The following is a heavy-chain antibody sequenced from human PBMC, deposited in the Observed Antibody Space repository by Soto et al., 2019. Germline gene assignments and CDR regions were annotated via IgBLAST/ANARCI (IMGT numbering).Heavy chain of an antibody. CDR2: IKPDGSLT. CDR3: ARDEGVPMVRGFDK. V-gene: IGHV3-74*03. Sequence: EAQLVQSGGGFVQPGGSMRLSCAASGFIFSNYWMHWVRQAPGKGLVWVSSIKPDGSLTPYANSVKGRFTISRDNAQNTVYLQMNRLRAEDTAIYYWARDEGVPMVRGFDKWGQGSLVAVSS. CDR1: GFIFSNYW. J-gene: IGHJ4*02. D-gene: IGHD3-10*01.